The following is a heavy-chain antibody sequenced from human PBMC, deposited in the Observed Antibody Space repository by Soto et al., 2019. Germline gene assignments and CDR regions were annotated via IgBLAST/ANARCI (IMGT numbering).Heavy chain of an antibody. V-gene: IGHV1-8*01. CDR2: MNPNSGNT. CDR3: ATPSSSWGTLRALDAFDI. CDR1: GYTFTSYD. D-gene: IGHD6-13*01. Sequence: ASXKVSCKASGYTFTSYDINWVRQATGQGLEWMGWMNPNSGNTGYAQKFQGRVTMTRNTSISTAYMELSSLRSEDTAVYYCATPSSSWGTLRALDAFDIWGQGTMVTVSS. J-gene: IGHJ3*02.